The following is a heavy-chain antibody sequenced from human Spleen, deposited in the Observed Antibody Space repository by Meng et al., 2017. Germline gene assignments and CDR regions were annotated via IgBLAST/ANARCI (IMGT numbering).Heavy chain of an antibody. CDR3: ARGYCSGGSCYRNWFDP. D-gene: IGHD2-15*01. Sequence: QTRSLTGAISGDSVSSNSAAWNWIRQSPSRGLEWLGRTYYRSKWYNDYAVSVKSRITINPDTSKNQFSLQLNSVTPEDTAVYYCARGYCSGGSCYRNWFDPWGQGTLVTVSS. J-gene: IGHJ5*02. CDR2: TYYRSKWYN. CDR1: GDSVSSNSAA. V-gene: IGHV6-1*01.